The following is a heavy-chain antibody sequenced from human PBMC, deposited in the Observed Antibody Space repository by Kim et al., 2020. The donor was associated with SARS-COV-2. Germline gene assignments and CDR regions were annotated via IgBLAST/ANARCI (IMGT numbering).Heavy chain of an antibody. V-gene: IGHV1-3*01. Sequence: ASVKVSCKASGYTFTNYAIHWVRQAPGQRPEWMGWITVDKGGTKYEQKFQGRVTIIRDTSASTAYLELSILRSEDTAVYYCARGLYGGNYFDYWGQGTLVTVSS. D-gene: IGHD4-17*01. CDR1: GYTFTNYA. CDR3: ARGLYGGNYFDY. J-gene: IGHJ4*02. CDR2: ITVDKGGT.